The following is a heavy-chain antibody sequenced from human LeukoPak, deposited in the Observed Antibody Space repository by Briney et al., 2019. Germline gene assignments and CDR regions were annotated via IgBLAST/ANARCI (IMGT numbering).Heavy chain of an antibody. CDR3: ARPYNWIMAFDI. CDR1: GLTFSTYW. V-gene: IGHV3-74*01. Sequence: PGGSLRLSCAASGLTFSTYWMHWVRQAPGKGLVWVSRISGDGSTTSYADSVKGRFTISRDNAKNTVYLQVNSLRAEDTAVYYCARPYNWIMAFDIGGKGTMVTVSS. D-gene: IGHD1-20*01. CDR2: ISGDGSTT. J-gene: IGHJ3*02.